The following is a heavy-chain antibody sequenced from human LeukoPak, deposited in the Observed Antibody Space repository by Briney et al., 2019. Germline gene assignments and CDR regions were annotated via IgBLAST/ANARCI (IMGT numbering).Heavy chain of an antibody. CDR1: GGTFSSYA. Sequence: SVTVSCTASGGTFSSYAISWVRQAPGQGLEWMGGIIPIFGTANYAQKFQGRVTITADESTSTAYMELSSLRSEDTAVYYCASSYDYVWGSYVSYGMDVWGQGTTVTVSS. CDR2: IIPIFGTA. D-gene: IGHD3-16*01. V-gene: IGHV1-69*13. CDR3: ASSYDYVWGSYVSYGMDV. J-gene: IGHJ6*02.